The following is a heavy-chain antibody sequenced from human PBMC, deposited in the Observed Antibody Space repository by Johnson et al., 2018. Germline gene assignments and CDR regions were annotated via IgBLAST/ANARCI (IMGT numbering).Heavy chain of an antibody. D-gene: IGHD1-26*01. CDR1: GFTFSSYA. CDR2: ISGSGGNT. V-gene: IGHV3-23*04. Sequence: VQLVESGGGLVQPGGSLRLSCAASGFTFSSYAMSWARQAPGRGLEWVSAISGSGGNTYYADSVKGRFTISRDNSKNTLYLQMNSLRAEDTALYYCAKDQGILGATIYWRQGTLVTVSS. J-gene: IGHJ4*02. CDR3: AKDQGILGATIY.